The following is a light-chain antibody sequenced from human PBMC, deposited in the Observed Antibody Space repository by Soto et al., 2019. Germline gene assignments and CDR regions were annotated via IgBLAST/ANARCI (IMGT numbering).Light chain of an antibody. CDR3: QQYNSPT. V-gene: IGKV1-5*01. CDR1: QSISSW. CDR2: DAS. Sequence: DIQMTQSPSTLSASVGDRVTITCRASQSISSWLAWYQQKPGKAPKLLIYDASSLESGVPSRFSGSGSATEFTLTISSLQPDDFATYYCQQYNSPTFGQGTRLEIK. J-gene: IGKJ5*01.